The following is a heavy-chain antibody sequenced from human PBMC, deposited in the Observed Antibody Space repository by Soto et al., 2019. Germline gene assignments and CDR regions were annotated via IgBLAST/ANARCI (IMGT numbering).Heavy chain of an antibody. CDR1: GYTFNSFW. J-gene: IGHJ4*02. V-gene: IGHV5-51*01. CDR3: VTTRDGTTFFPH. CDR2: LFPWTSDT. D-gene: IGHD1-7*01. Sequence: GESLKISCQGSGYTFNSFWIGWVRQMPGEGLEWMGLLFPWTSDTRYSPSFQGHVSISVDRSTGTGYLQWNSLKASDTAMYYCVTTRDGTTFFPHWGQGTPVTVSS.